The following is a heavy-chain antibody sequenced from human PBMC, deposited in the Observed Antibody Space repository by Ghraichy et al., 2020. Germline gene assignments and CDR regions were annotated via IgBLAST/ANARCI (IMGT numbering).Heavy chain of an antibody. D-gene: IGHD6-13*01. CDR2: ISSSSHI. V-gene: IGHV3-21*01. J-gene: IGHJ2*01. CDR3: ATIPAAGFWYFGL. CDR1: GFTFSSYG. Sequence: GGSLRLSCAASGFTFSSYGITWVRQAPGKGLEWVSSISSSSHIYYADSVKGRFTISRDNAKNSVYLQINSLRAEDTAVYYCATIPAAGFWYFGLWGRGTLVTVSS.